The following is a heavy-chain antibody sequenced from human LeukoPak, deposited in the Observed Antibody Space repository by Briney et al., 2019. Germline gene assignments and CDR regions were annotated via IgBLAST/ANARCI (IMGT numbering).Heavy chain of an antibody. CDR3: AKVQGPIMGATTPDY. J-gene: IGHJ4*02. V-gene: IGHV3-30*02. D-gene: IGHD1-26*01. CDR1: GFTFNNYG. CDR2: IQYDGGNK. Sequence: PRGSLRLSCAASGFTFNNYGMHWVRQAPGKGLEWVAFIQYDGGNKYYADSVKGRFTISRDNSKNTLYLQMNSLRAEDTAVYFCAKVQGPIMGATTPDYWGQGTLVSVST.